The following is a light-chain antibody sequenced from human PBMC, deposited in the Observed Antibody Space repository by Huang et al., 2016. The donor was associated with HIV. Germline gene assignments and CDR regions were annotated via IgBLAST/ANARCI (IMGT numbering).Light chain of an antibody. CDR3: QQYYFYPFT. V-gene: IGKV1-8*01. CDR2: AAS. J-gene: IGKJ4*01. CDR1: QGISSY. Sequence: AIRMTQSPSSLSASTGDRVTITCRASQGISSYLAWYQQKPGKAPKLLIYAASTLQSGVPSRFGGSGSGTDFTLTVSCLQSEDFATYYCQQYYFYPFTFGGGTKVEIK.